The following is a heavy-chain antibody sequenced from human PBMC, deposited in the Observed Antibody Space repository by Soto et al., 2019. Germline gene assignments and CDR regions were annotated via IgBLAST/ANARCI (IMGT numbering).Heavy chain of an antibody. CDR3: ARVYYDSSGYYGAFDV. V-gene: IGHV3-21*01. CDR1: GFTFSTYS. J-gene: IGHJ3*01. Sequence: PGESLRISCASSGFTFSTYSMNWVRQAPGKGLEWVSSISSSSAYIYYADSLKGRFTISRDNAKNSLYLQMNSLRAEDTAVYYCARVYYDSSGYYGAFDVWGLGTMVTV. D-gene: IGHD3-22*01. CDR2: ISSSSAYI.